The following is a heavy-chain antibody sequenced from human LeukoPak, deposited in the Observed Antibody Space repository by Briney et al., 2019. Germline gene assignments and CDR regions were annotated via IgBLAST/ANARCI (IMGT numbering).Heavy chain of an antibody. CDR1: GFTFSSYA. Sequence: QPGGSLRLSCAASGFTFSSYAMSWVRQAPGKGLEWVSAISGSGGSTYYADSVKGRFTISRDNSKNTLYLQMNGLRAEDTAVYYCAKGWSSGYYYAVECWGQGTLVTVSS. CDR2: ISGSGGST. D-gene: IGHD3-22*01. J-gene: IGHJ4*02. V-gene: IGHV3-23*01. CDR3: AKGWSSGYYYAVEC.